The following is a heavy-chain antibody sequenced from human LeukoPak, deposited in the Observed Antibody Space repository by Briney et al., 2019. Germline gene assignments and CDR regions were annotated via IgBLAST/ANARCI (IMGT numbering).Heavy chain of an antibody. CDR1: GGSISSYY. Sequence: KPSETLSLTCTVSGGSISSYYWSWIRQPPGKGLEWIGYIYYSGSTNYNPSLKSRVTISVDTSKNQFSLKLSSVTAADTAVYYCARWGYYDSSGYYDYWGQGTLVTVSS. V-gene: IGHV4-59*08. CDR3: ARWGYYDSSGYYDY. CDR2: IYYSGST. D-gene: IGHD3-22*01. J-gene: IGHJ4*02.